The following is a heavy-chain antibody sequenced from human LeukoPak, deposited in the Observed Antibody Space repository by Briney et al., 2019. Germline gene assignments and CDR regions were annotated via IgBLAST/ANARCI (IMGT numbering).Heavy chain of an antibody. J-gene: IGHJ3*01. CDR2: VYGNGDT. V-gene: IGHV4-39*01. CDR1: GGPVTRSAYY. CDR3: TSRGFRLPLDAFDV. Sequence: SETLSLTCSVSGGPVTRSAYYWVWVRQSPGPGLEWLGSVYGNGDTYYNPSFESRVTIAIETSKNQFSLKMTSVTAADTAVYFCTSRGFRLPLDAFDVWGQGTRVAVSS.